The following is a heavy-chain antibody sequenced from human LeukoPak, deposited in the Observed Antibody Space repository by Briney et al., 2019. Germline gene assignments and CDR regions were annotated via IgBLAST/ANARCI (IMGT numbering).Heavy chain of an antibody. Sequence: ASVKVSCKASGYTFTAYWMHWVRQAPGQGLEWMGWIDPTSGGTNYAQKFQGRVTMTRDTSIGTAYIELSRLTSDDMAVYYCATVAAGMGWGQGTLVTVSS. J-gene: IGHJ4*02. CDR3: ATVAAGMG. CDR2: IDPTSGGT. CDR1: GYTFTAYW. D-gene: IGHD6-13*01. V-gene: IGHV1-2*02.